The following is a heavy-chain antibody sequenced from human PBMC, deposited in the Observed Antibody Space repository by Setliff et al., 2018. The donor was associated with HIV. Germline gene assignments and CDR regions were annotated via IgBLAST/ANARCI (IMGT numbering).Heavy chain of an antibody. V-gene: IGHV1-18*01. CDR2: ISAYNGNT. CDR3: AREIGDYYDSSGYYPPTDYYYGMDV. D-gene: IGHD3-22*01. J-gene: IGHJ6*02. Sequence: ASVKVSCKASGYTFTSYDISWVRQAPGQGLVWMGWISAYNGNTNYAQKLQGGVTMTTDTSTSTAYMELRSLRSDDTAVYYCAREIGDYYDSSGYYPPTDYYYGMDVWGQGTTVTVSS. CDR1: GYTFTSYD.